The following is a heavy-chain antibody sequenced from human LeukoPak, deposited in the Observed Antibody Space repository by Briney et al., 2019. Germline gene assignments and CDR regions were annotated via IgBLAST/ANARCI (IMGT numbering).Heavy chain of an antibody. D-gene: IGHD2-2*01. CDR3: ASPVPAAGDAFDI. CDR2: ISSSGSTI. Sequence: PGGSLRLSCAASGFTFSDYYMSWIRQAPGKGLEWVSYISSSGSTIYYADSVKGRFTISRDNAKNSLYLQMNSLRAEDTAVYYCASPVPAAGDAFDIRGQGTMVTVSS. V-gene: IGHV3-11*01. CDR1: GFTFSDYY. J-gene: IGHJ3*02.